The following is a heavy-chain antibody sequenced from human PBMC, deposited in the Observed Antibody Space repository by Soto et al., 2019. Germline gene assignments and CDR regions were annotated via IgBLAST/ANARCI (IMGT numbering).Heavy chain of an antibody. CDR1: GFTFRDYG. J-gene: IGHJ4*02. CDR2: IWHDGSKK. V-gene: IGHV3-33*01. Sequence: RLSCAASGFTFRDYGMQWVRQAPGKGLEWLAFIWHDGSKKYYADSLKGRFTISRDNSKNTMYLQMSSPRVEDTAVYYCASQAFDYWGQGTLVTVSS. CDR3: ASQAFDY.